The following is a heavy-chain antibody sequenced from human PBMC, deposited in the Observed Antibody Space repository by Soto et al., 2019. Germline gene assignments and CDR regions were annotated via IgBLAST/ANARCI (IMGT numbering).Heavy chain of an antibody. J-gene: IGHJ4*02. CDR2: VYWDDTK. CDR1: GFSLSTSGVG. D-gene: IGHD4-17*01. V-gene: IGHV2-5*02. Sequence: SGPTLVNPTQTLTLTCTFSGFSLSTSGVGVGWIRQPPGKALEWLAVVYWDDTKHYSPSLKSRLTITKDTSKNQVVLTMTNMDPVDTATYFCAHKGYGDYPLDYWGQGTLVTVSS. CDR3: AHKGYGDYPLDY.